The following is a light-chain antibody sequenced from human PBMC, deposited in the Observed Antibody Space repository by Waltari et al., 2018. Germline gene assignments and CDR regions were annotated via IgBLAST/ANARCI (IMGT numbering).Light chain of an antibody. CDR1: QSVFYSHNSKNY. CDR2: GAS. V-gene: IGKV4-1*01. CDR3: QQYYSTLVT. J-gene: IGKJ4*01. Sequence: DIVMTQSPDSLAVSLGERATINCKSSQSVFYSHNSKNYLAWCQQKPGQPPKLLIYGASARESGVPDRFSGSGSGTDFTLTISNLQAADVAVYYCQQYYSTLVTFGGGTKVEIK.